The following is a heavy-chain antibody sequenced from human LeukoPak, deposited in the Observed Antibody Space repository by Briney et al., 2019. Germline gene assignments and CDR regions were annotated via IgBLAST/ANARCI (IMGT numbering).Heavy chain of an antibody. Sequence: GGSLRLSCAASGFTFSSYEMNWVRQAPGKGLEWVSYISSSGSTIYYADSVKGRFTISRDNAKNSLYLQMNSLRAEDTAVYCCARPGSFGSFNPWGQGTLVTVSS. D-gene: IGHD3-10*01. CDR3: ARPGSFGSFNP. J-gene: IGHJ5*02. CDR1: GFTFSSYE. V-gene: IGHV3-48*03. CDR2: ISSSGSTI.